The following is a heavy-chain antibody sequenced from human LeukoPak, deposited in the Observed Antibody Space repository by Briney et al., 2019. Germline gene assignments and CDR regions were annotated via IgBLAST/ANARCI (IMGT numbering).Heavy chain of an antibody. J-gene: IGHJ4*02. Sequence: SVKVSCKASGGTFSSYTISWVRQAPGQGLEWMGRIIPILGIANYAQKFQGRVTITADKSTSTAYMELSSLRSEDTAVYYCARVLGYCSGGSCYAFDYWGQGALVTVSS. CDR3: ARVLGYCSGGSCYAFDY. CDR2: IIPILGIA. CDR1: GGTFSSYT. V-gene: IGHV1-69*02. D-gene: IGHD2-15*01.